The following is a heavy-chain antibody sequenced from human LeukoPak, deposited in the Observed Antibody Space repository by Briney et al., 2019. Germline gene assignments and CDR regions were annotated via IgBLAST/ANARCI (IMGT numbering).Heavy chain of an antibody. D-gene: IGHD2-2*01. V-gene: IGHV4-34*01. CDR1: GWSFNDYY. Sequence: SETLSLTCAVYGWSFNDYYWNWIRQPPGKGLEWIGEINARGDTNYNPSLKSRVTISVDTSKNQFSLSLSSMSASDTAVYYCARGQVPAARGHNWFDPWGQGTLVTVSS. J-gene: IGHJ5*02. CDR2: INARGDT. CDR3: ARGQVPAARGHNWFDP.